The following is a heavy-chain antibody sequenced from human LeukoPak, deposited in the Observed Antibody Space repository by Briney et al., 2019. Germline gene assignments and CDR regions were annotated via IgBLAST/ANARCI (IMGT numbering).Heavy chain of an antibody. CDR3: ARAKHWQAQRRGYSYALDY. Sequence: PSETLSLTCDVYGGSFSGYYWSWIRQPPGKGLEWIGEINHSGSTNSNPSLKSRVTISVDTSKNQFSLKLSSVTAADTAVYYCARAKHWQAQRRGYSYALDYWGQGTLVTVSS. J-gene: IGHJ4*02. D-gene: IGHD5-18*01. CDR1: GGSFSGYY. CDR2: INHSGST. V-gene: IGHV4-34*01.